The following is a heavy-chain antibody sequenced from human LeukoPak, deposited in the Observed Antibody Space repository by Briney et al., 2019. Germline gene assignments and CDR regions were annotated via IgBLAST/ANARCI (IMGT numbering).Heavy chain of an antibody. CDR3: ARGLRTSGYSH. CDR1: VYTFNNYD. Sequence: ASVKVSCKASVYTFNNYDMHWVRQAPGQGLEWMGIINPNDDSTSYAQKFQGRVTMTRDTSTSTVYVELSSLRSEDTAVYYCARGLRTSGYSHWGQGTLVTVSS. V-gene: IGHV1-46*02. D-gene: IGHD3-22*01. J-gene: IGHJ4*02. CDR2: INPNDDST.